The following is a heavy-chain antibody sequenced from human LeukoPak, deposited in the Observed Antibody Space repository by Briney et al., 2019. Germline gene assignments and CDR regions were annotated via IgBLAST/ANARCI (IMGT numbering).Heavy chain of an antibody. J-gene: IGHJ3*02. CDR1: GGTFISYA. CDR2: IIPIFGTA. D-gene: IGHD3-22*01. Sequence: SVKVSCKASGGTFISYAISWVRQAPGQGLEWMGGIIPIFGTANYAQKFQGRVTITADKSTSTAYMELSSLSSEDTAVSYCARDWRYDSSGYYYYDAFDIWGQGTMVAVSS. CDR3: ARDWRYDSSGYYYYDAFDI. V-gene: IGHV1-69*06.